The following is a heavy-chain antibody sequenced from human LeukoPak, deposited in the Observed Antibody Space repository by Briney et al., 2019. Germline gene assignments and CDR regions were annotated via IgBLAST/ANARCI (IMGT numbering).Heavy chain of an antibody. Sequence: PSETLSLTCTVSGGSISSYYWRWIRQPPGKGLEWIGYIYYSGSTNYNPSLKSRVTISVDTSKNQFSLKLSSVTAADTAVYYCARRMVSGWYYYYGMDVWGQGTTVTVSS. D-gene: IGHD2-8*01. V-gene: IGHV4-59*08. CDR1: GGSISSYY. J-gene: IGHJ6*02. CDR2: IYYSGST. CDR3: ARRMVSGWYYYYGMDV.